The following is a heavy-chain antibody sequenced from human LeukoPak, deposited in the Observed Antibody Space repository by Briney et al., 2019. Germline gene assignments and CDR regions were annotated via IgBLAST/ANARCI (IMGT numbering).Heavy chain of an antibody. Sequence: ASVKVSCKASGYTFTGYYIHWVRQAPGQGLEWMGYINPNTDYTNYAQNFQDRVTMTRDTSISTAFMELSSLRSDDTAVYYCESGEANTRIHFDYWGQGTLVTVSS. CDR2: INPNTDYT. CDR3: ESGEANTRIHFDY. V-gene: IGHV1-2*02. D-gene: IGHD3-10*01. J-gene: IGHJ4*02. CDR1: GYTFTGYY.